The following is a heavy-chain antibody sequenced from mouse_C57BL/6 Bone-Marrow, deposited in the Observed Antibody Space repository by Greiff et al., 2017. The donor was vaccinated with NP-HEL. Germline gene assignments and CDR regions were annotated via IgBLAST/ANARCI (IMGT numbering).Heavy chain of an antibody. D-gene: IGHD2-3*01. Sequence: VQRVESGPGLVQPSQSLSITCTVSGFSLTSYGVHWVRQSPGKGLEWLGVIWSGGSTDYNAAFISRLSISKDNSKSQVFFKMNSLQADDTAIYYCAGTWIYDGYYGYFDVWGTGTTVTVSS. CDR2: IWSGGST. CDR1: GFSLTSYG. J-gene: IGHJ1*03. CDR3: AGTWIYDGYYGYFDV. V-gene: IGHV2-2*01.